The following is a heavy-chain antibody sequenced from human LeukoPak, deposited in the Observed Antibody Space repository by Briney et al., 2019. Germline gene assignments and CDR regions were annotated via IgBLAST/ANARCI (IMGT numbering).Heavy chain of an antibody. V-gene: IGHV1-18*01. CDR1: GYTFTSYG. D-gene: IGHD6-19*01. Sequence: ASVKVSCKASGYTFTSYGISWVRQAPGQGLEWMGWISAYNGNTNYAQKLQGRVTMTTDTSTSTAYMELRSLRSDDTAVYYCARDPRIAVAENDADASDIWGQGTMVTVSS. J-gene: IGHJ3*02. CDR3: ARDPRIAVAENDADASDI. CDR2: ISAYNGNT.